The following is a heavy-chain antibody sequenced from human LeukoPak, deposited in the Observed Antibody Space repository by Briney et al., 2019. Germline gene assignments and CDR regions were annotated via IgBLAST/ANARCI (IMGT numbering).Heavy chain of an antibody. CDR3: ARDGPARGYSV. V-gene: IGHV3-7*01. D-gene: IGHD5-18*01. Sequence: GGSLRLSCAASGSTFSSYWMSWVRQAPGKGLEWVANIKQDGSEKYYVGSVKGRFTISRDNAKNSLYLQMNSLRAEDTAVYYCARDGPARGYSVWGQGTLVTVSS. CDR2: IKQDGSEK. J-gene: IGHJ4*02. CDR1: GSTFSSYW.